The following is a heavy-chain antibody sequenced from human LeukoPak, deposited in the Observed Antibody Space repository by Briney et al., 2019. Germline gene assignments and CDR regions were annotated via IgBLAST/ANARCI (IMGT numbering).Heavy chain of an antibody. CDR3: ASPQSSTYYYGSGGYYTRAFDI. CDR2: INHSGST. V-gene: IGHV4-34*01. D-gene: IGHD3-10*01. Sequence: SETLSLTCAVYGGSFSGYYWSWIRQPPGKGLECIGEINHSGSTNYNPSPKSRVTISVDTSKSQFSLKLSSVTAADTAVYYCASPQSSTYYYGSGGYYTRAFDIWGQGTMVTLSS. J-gene: IGHJ3*02. CDR1: GGSFSGYY.